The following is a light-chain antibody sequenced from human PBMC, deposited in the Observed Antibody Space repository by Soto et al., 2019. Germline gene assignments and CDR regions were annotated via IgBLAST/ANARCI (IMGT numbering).Light chain of an antibody. CDR3: CSYAASYTLA. CDR1: SSNDGGQDY. V-gene: IGLV2-11*01. Sequence: QSALTQPRSVSASPGQSVTISGTGTSSNDGGQDYVSWYQQNQDKAPRLMIYDATKRPSGVPYRFSGSKSGNVASLTISGLQAEDEADYYCCSYAASYTLAFGGGTKVTVL. CDR2: DAT. J-gene: IGLJ2*01.